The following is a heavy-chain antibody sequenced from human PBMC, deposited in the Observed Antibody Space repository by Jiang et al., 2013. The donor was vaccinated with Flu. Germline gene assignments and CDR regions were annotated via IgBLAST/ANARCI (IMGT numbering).Heavy chain of an antibody. CDR1: GGSFSGYS. Sequence: LLKPSETLSLTCAIYGGSFSGYSWSWIRQPPGKGLEWVGEINYTGRTNYNPSLKSRVTMSLDTSKNRLSLKLTSMTAADTAVYFCARDDKGMDVWGKGTTVTVSS. J-gene: IGHJ6*04. CDR3: ARDDKGMDV. D-gene: IGHD1-1*01. V-gene: IGHV4-34*01. CDR2: INYTGRT.